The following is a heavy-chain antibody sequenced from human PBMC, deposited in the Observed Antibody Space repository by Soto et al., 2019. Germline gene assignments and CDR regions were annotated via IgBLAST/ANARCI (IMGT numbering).Heavy chain of an antibody. D-gene: IGHD5-12*01. J-gene: IGHJ6*03. CDR1: GGSISSSSYY. CDR3: ARSISGYVSYYYYYMDV. CDR2: IYYSGST. V-gene: IGHV4-39*01. Sequence: QLLESGPGLVKPSETLSLTCTVSGGSISSSSYYWGWIRQPPGKGLEWIGSIYYSGSTYYNPSLKSRVTISVDTSKNQFSLKLSSVTAADTAVYYCARSISGYVSYYYYYMDVWGKGTTVTVSS.